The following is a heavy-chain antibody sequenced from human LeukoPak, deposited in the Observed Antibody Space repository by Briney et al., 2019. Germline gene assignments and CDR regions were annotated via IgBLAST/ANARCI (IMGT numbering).Heavy chain of an antibody. D-gene: IGHD3-3*01. CDR1: GFTFSNYA. V-gene: IGHV3-23*01. J-gene: IGHJ5*02. Sequence: GGSLRLPCAASGFTFSNYAMTWVRQAPGKGPEWISAISGRAGSTYYADSVKGRFTISRDDSKNTLYLQMNSLRAEDTAVYYCAKDEITIFAVGYNWFDPWGQGTLVTVSS. CDR2: ISGRAGST. CDR3: AKDEITIFAVGYNWFDP.